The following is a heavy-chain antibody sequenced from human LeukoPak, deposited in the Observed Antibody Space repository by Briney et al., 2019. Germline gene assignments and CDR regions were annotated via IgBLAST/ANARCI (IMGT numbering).Heavy chain of an antibody. D-gene: IGHD3-3*01. V-gene: IGHV3-7*01. CDR3: ARDRTIFGGGCNWFDP. Sequence: PGGSLRLSCAASGFTFSSYWMSWVRQAPGKGLEWVANIKQDGSEKYYVDSVKGRFTISRDNAKNSLYLQMNSLRAEDTAVYYCARDRTIFGGGCNWFDPWGQGTLVTVSS. J-gene: IGHJ5*02. CDR2: IKQDGSEK. CDR1: GFTFSSYW.